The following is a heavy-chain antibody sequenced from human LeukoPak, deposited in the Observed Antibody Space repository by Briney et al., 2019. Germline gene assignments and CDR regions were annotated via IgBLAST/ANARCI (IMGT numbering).Heavy chain of an antibody. V-gene: IGHV2-70*11. J-gene: IGHJ4*02. CDR3: ARTLWFGELGSRTNDY. CDR2: IDWDDDK. D-gene: IGHD3-10*01. Sequence: SGPALVKPTQTLTPTCTFSGFSLSTSGMCVSWIRQPPGKALEWLARIDWDDDKYYSTSLKTRLTISKDTSKNQVVLTMTNMDPVDTATYYCARTLWFGELGSRTNDYWGQGTLVTVSS. CDR1: GFSLSTSGMC.